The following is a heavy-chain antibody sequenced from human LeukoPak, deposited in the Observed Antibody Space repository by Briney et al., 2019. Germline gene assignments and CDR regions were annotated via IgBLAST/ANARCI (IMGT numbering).Heavy chain of an antibody. J-gene: IGHJ4*02. CDR2: ISGSGGST. V-gene: IGHV3-23*01. CDR1: GFTFSSYA. D-gene: IGHD2-2*01. CDR3: ARGLGYCSSTSCYAGDDY. Sequence: GGSLRLSCAASGFTFSSYAMSWVRQAPGKGLEWVSAISGSGGSTYYADSVKGRFTISRDNSKNTLYLQMNSLRAEDTAVYYCARGLGYCSSTSCYAGDDYWGQGTLVTVSS.